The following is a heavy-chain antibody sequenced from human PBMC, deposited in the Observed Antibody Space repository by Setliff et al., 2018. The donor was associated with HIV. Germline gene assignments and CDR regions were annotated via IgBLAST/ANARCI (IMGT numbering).Heavy chain of an antibody. CDR1: GVTFSNHE. Sequence: GGSLRLSCVVSGVTFSNHELDWVRQAPGKGLEWVGRIKSRTDGGTTDYAAPVKGRFIISRDDSKNTLYLQMNSLQTEDTAVYYCTMDLPGGVSDCFDTWGQGTLVTVSS. V-gene: IGHV3-15*07. CDR2: IKSRTDGGTT. J-gene: IGHJ4*02. CDR3: TMDLPGGVSDCFDT. D-gene: IGHD2-8*02.